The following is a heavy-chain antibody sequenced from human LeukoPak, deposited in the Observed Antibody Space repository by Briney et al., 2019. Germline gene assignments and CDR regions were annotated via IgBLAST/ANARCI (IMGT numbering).Heavy chain of an antibody. J-gene: IGHJ4*02. CDR2: ISPDGRST. CDR1: GFTFSVFW. CDR3: ARGRVNFDY. V-gene: IGHV3-74*01. Sequence: GGSLRLSCAASGFTFSVFWMFWVRQAPGQGLVWVSHISPDGRSTNYADSVKGRFTISRDNARNTLYLQLNSLTAEDTAVYYCARGRVNFDYWGQGTLVTVSS. D-gene: IGHD3-22*01.